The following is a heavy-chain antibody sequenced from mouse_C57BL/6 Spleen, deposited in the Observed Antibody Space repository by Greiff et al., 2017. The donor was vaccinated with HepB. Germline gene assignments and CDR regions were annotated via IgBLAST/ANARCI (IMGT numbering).Heavy chain of an antibody. J-gene: IGHJ2*01. D-gene: IGHD4-1*01. CDR3: ASGTSFYFDY. V-gene: IGHV5-4*03. CDR2: ISDGGSYT. CDR1: GFTFSSYA. Sequence: EVNVVESGGGLVKPGGSLKLSCAASGFTFSSYAMSWVRQTPEKRLEWVATISDGGSYTYYPDNVKGRFTISRDNAKNNLYLQMSHLKSEDTAMYYCASGTSFYFDYWGQGTTLTVSS.